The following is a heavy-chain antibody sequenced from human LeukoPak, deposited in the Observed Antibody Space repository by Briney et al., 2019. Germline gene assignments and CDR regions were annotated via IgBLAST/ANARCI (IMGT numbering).Heavy chain of an antibody. V-gene: IGHV4-31*03. CDR1: GGSISSGGYY. J-gene: IGHJ4*02. CDR2: IYYSGST. Sequence: SETLSLTCTVSGGSISSGGYYWSWIRQHPGKGLEWIGYIYYSGSTYYNPSLKSRLTISVDTSKNQFSLKLSSVTAADTAVYYCARINSSGYYFDYWGQGTLVTVSS. CDR3: ARINSSGYYFDY. D-gene: IGHD3-22*01.